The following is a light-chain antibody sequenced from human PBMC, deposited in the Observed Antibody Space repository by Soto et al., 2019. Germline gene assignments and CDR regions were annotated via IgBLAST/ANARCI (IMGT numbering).Light chain of an antibody. CDR2: RAS. V-gene: IGKV1-5*03. J-gene: IGKJ3*01. CDR3: QQYESYSPFT. CDR1: QSIVSW. Sequence: DIPMTQSPSTLSASVGDRVTITCRASQSIVSWLAWYQQKPGKAPKLLIHRASTLENGVPSRFSGSGSGTEFTLTISSLQPDDFATYYCQQYESYSPFTFGPGTRVDIK.